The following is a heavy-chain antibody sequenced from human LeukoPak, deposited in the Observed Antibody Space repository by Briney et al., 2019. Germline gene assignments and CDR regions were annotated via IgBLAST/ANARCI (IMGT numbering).Heavy chain of an antibody. V-gene: IGHV3-53*01. CDR1: GFTVSSNY. D-gene: IGHD3-22*01. J-gene: IGHJ6*04. Sequence: PGGSLRLSCAASGFTVSSNYMSWVRQAPGKGLEWVSAIYSGGSTYYADSVKGRFTISRDNSKNTLYLQMNSLRAEDTAVYYCARGGSYDSSGYSGLDWGKGTTVTVSS. CDR2: IYSGGST. CDR3: ARGGSYDSSGYSGLD.